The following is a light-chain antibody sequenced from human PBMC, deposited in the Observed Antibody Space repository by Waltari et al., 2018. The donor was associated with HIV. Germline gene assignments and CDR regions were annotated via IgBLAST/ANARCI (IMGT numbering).Light chain of an antibody. J-gene: IGLJ1*01. Sequence: QSALTQPASVSGSPGQSITISCTGTSSDVGRYNLVSWYQQHPGKAPKLRIYEGSKPPSDVSNRFSGSKSGTTASLTLSGLQAEVEADYYCCSYAGSSTYVFGTGTTVTVL. CDR1: SSDVGRYNL. V-gene: IGLV2-23*01. CDR2: EGS. CDR3: CSYAGSSTYV.